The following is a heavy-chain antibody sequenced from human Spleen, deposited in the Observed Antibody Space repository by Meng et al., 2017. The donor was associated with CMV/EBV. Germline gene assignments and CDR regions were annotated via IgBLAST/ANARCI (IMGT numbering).Heavy chain of an antibody. CDR1: DGSISSGSYY. J-gene: IGHJ4*02. D-gene: IGHD1-26*01. CDR2: IYTSGST. CDR3: ARDLWGSRYYLDY. Sequence: QVQVMVSGPRLVKPSQTLSLTCTVSDGSISSGSYYWSWIRQPAGKGLEWIGRIYTSGSTNYNPSLKSRVTISVDTSKNQFSLKLSSVTAADTAVYYCARDLWGSRYYLDYWGQGTLVTVSS. V-gene: IGHV4-61*02.